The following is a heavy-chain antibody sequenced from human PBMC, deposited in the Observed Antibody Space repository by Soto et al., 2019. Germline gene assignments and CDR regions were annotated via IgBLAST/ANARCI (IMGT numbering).Heavy chain of an antibody. Sequence: LRLSCAASGFTVSSNYMNWVRQAPGKGLEWVSIIYSDGTTSYADSVKGRFTISRDNFKNTLHLQMNSLRAEDTAVYYCAILSNWGQGTLVTVSS. CDR1: GFTVSSNY. CDR3: AILSN. CDR2: IYSDGTT. V-gene: IGHV3-53*01. J-gene: IGHJ4*02. D-gene: IGHD6-6*01.